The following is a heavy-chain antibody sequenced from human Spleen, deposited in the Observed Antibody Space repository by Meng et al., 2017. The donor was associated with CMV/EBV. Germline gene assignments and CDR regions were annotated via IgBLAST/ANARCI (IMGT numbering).Heavy chain of an antibody. J-gene: IGHJ3*01. V-gene: IGHV3-23*01. CDR3: ARVRYYNSGRPSAFDF. CDR2: ISGHGENT. D-gene: IGHD3-10*01. Sequence: GGSLRLSCSTSGFTFKNFPMSWVRQAPGKGLEWVSAISGHGENTYYADSMKGRSAISRDNSNNTLYVHINDLRAGDTALYYCARVRYYNSGRPSAFDFWGQGTLVTVSS. CDR1: GFTFKNFP.